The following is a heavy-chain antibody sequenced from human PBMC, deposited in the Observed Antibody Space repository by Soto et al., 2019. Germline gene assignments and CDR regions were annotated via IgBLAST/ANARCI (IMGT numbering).Heavy chain of an antibody. CDR1: GFSLITSGVG. Sequence: QITLKESGPTLVKPTQTLTLTCTFSGFSLITSGVGVGWIRQPPGKALEWLALIYWDDDKRYSPSLKSRLTITKDNSQNQVVLTMTNMHPVDTATYSCARSMITFGGVIATHDYWGQGTLVTVSS. CDR3: ARSMITFGGVIATHDY. D-gene: IGHD3-16*02. J-gene: IGHJ4*02. V-gene: IGHV2-5*02. CDR2: IYWDDDK.